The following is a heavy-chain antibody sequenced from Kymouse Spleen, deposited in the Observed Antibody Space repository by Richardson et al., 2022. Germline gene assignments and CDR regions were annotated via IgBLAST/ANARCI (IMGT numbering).Heavy chain of an antibody. CDR1: GGSFSGYY. CDR2: INHSGST. J-gene: IGHJ4*02. V-gene: IGHV4-34*01. CDR3: ARCSSWYGTYYFDY. D-gene: IGHD6-13*01. Sequence: QVQLQQWGAGLLKPSETLSLTCAVYGGSFSGYYWSWIRQPPGKGLEWIGEINHSGSTNYNPSLKSRVTISVDTSKNQFSLKLSSVTAADTAVYYCARCSSWYGTYYFDYWGQGTLVTVSS.